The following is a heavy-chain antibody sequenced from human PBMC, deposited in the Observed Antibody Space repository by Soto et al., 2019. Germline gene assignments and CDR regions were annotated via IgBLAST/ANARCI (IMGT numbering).Heavy chain of an antibody. Sequence: QLHLVQSGAVVKKPGASVTVSCSASGYPVTAYYMHWVRQAPGRGLEWMGGINPATGAAKYTQTFQGGVTMTRDTPTSKVFMELSGLTSEATAVFYWARGGGVGVAGSAAFDMWGQGTLVTVSS. J-gene: IGHJ3*02. D-gene: IGHD3-3*01. V-gene: IGHV1-2*02. CDR2: INPATGAA. CDR3: ARGGGVGVAGSAAFDM. CDR1: GYPVTAYY.